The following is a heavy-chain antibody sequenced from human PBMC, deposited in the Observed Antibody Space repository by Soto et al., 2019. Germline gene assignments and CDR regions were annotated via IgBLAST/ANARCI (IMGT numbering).Heavy chain of an antibody. D-gene: IGHD3-16*01. J-gene: IGHJ6*02. CDR3: VIVYVQDYYYGMDV. CDR2: ISSSSSYI. CDR1: GFTFSSYS. Sequence: PGGSLRLSCAASGFTFSSYSMNWVRQAPGKGLEWVSSISSSSSYIYYADSVKGRFTISRDNAKNSLYLQMNSLRAEDTAVYYCVIVYVQDYYYGMDVWGQAPMVTVSS. V-gene: IGHV3-21*01.